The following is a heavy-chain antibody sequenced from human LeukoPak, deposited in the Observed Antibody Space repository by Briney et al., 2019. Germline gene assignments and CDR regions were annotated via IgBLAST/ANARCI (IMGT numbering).Heavy chain of an antibody. V-gene: IGHV3-11*03. J-gene: IGHJ4*02. CDR1: GFTFSDYY. CDR2: ISSGSSFT. D-gene: IGHD1-26*01. Sequence: PGGSLRLSCAASGFTFSDYYMSWIRQAPGKGLEWVSYISSGSSFTNHADSVKGRFTISRDNAKNSLYLQMNSLRAEDTAVYYCATSASGSYLYSWGQGTLVTVSS. CDR3: ATSASGSYLYS.